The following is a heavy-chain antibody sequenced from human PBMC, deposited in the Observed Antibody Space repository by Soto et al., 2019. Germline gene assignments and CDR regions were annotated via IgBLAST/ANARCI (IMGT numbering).Heavy chain of an antibody. CDR3: ARDKGAYYSHLVY. CDR2: IIPFFGTP. Sequence: GASVKVSCKLSGATFSSYAMSWLRQAPGQGLEWIGGIIPFFGTPNYAQKFQGRVTITADTSTATSYMELSSLRSDDTAVYYCARDKGAYYSHLVYWGQGTLVTVSS. V-gene: IGHV1-69*06. CDR1: GATFSSYA. D-gene: IGHD3-22*01. J-gene: IGHJ4*02.